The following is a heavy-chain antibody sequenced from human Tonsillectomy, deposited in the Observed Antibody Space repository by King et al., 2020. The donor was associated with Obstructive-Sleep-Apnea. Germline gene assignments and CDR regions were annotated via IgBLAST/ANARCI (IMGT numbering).Heavy chain of an antibody. CDR3: AKNHYSSSWNYGMDV. D-gene: IGHD6-13*01. CDR1: GFTFSSYG. Sequence: VQLVESGGGVVQPGGSLRLSCAASGFTFSSYGMHWVRQAPGKGLEWVAFIRHDGSNKYYADSVKGRFTISRDNSKNTLHLQMNSLRAEDTAVYYCAKNHYSSSWNYGMDVWGQGTTVTVSS. CDR2: IRHDGSNK. V-gene: IGHV3-30*02. J-gene: IGHJ6*02.